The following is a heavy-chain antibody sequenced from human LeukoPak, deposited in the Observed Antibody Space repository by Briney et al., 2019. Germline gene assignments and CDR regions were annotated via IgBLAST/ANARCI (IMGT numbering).Heavy chain of an antibody. D-gene: IGHD3-22*01. CDR3: ARSEKLVTMNY. CDR1: GGSFSGYY. Sequence: SETLSLTCAVYGGSFSGYYWSWIRQPPGKGLEWIGEINHSGSTNYNPSLKSRVTISVDTSKNQFSLKLSSVTAADTAVYYCARSEKLVTMNYWGQGTLVTVSS. J-gene: IGHJ4*02. CDR2: INHSGST. V-gene: IGHV4-34*01.